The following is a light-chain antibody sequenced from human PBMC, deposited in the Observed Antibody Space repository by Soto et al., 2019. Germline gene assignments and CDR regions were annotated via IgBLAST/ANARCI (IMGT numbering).Light chain of an antibody. Sequence: QSVLTQPPSVSAAPGQKVTISCSGRSSTIGNNYVSWYQQLPGTAPKLLIYDNNERPSGIPDRFSGSKSGTSATLGIAGLQTGDEADYYCGTWDSSLSVWVFGGGTKLTVL. J-gene: IGLJ3*02. V-gene: IGLV1-51*01. CDR2: DNN. CDR3: GTWDSSLSVWV. CDR1: SSTIGNNY.